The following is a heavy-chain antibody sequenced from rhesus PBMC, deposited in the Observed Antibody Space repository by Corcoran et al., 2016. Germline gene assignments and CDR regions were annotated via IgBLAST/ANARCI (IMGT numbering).Heavy chain of an antibody. Sequence: QVQLQESGLGLGKPSETLSPTCAVSGESIGSNYWSGIRPPPGKGLEWIGRISGSGGNTDYNPSLKSRVTISTDTSRNQFSLRLNSVTAADTAVYYCAKSGSDIWGQGVLVTVSS. V-gene: IGHV4-173*01. D-gene: IGHD5-24*01. J-gene: IGHJ4*01. CDR1: GESIGSNY. CDR3: AKSGSDI. CDR2: ISGSGGNT.